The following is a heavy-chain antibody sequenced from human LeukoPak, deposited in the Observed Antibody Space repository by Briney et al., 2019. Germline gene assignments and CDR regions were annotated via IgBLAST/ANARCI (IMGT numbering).Heavy chain of an antibody. CDR3: ARASTLRTGDAH. J-gene: IGHJ4*02. Sequence: GGSLRLSCVASGFTISSNYMSWVRQAPGKGLEWVSVIYTGGSTSYADSVKGRFTISRDASKNTLFLQMNSLRAEDTAVYYCARASTLRTGDAHWGQGTLVTVSS. CDR2: IYTGGST. V-gene: IGHV3-66*01. CDR1: GFTISSNY. D-gene: IGHD7-27*01.